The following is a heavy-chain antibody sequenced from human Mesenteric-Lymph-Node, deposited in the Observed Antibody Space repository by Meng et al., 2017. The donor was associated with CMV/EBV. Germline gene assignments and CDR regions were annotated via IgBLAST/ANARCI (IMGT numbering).Heavy chain of an antibody. CDR1: GFTFSSYW. V-gene: IGHV3-69-1*01. Sequence: GESLKISCAASGFTFSSYWMHWVRQAPGKGLEWVSSISSSSTIYYADSVKGRFTISRDNAKNSLYLQMNSLRAEDTAVYYCARDLTSPGMDVWGQGTTVTVSS. CDR3: ARDLTSPGMDV. J-gene: IGHJ6*02. D-gene: IGHD1-14*01. CDR2: ISSSSTI.